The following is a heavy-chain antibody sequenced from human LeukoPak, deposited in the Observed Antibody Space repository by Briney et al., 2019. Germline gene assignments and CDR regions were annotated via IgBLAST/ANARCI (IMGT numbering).Heavy chain of an antibody. CDR1: GYTFTSYG. CDR3: ARSRTPRITMVRVVISLKT. J-gene: IGHJ5*02. CDR2: ISAYNGKT. V-gene: IGHV1-18*01. D-gene: IGHD3-10*01. Sequence: DSVTLSCAASGYTFTSYGISWVRQAPEQGHEWMGWISAYNGKTNYTQNIQGRVTITTDTSTSTAYMGLSSLRSDDTAVYYCARSRTPRITMVRVVISLKTCGEGTLVTVSS.